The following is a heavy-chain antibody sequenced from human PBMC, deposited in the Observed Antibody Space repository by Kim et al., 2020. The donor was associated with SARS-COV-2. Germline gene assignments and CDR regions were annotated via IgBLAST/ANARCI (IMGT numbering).Heavy chain of an antibody. CDR3: ARLFTSMQTPGYSTSWFD. Sequence: SETLSLTCAVYGGSFSGYYWSWIRQPPGKGLEWIGEVSHSGSTNYNPSLKSRGTISLDTSKNQFSLKLSSVTAADTAVYYCARLFTSMQTPGYSTSWFD. J-gene: IGHJ4*01. D-gene: IGHD6-13*01. V-gene: IGHV4-34*01. CDR1: GGSFSGYY. CDR2: VSHSGST.